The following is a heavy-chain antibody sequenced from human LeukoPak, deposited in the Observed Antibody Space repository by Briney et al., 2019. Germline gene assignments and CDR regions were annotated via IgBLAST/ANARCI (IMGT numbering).Heavy chain of an antibody. V-gene: IGHV4-39*07. Sequence: PSETLSLTCTVSGGSISSSSYYWGWIRQPPGKGLEWIGSIYYSGSTYYNPSLKSRVTISVDTSKNQFSLKLSSVTAADTAVYYCARRSSGSYYGTNPFDYWGQGTLVTVSS. CDR1: GGSISSSSYY. D-gene: IGHD1-26*01. CDR3: ARRSSGSYYGTNPFDY. J-gene: IGHJ4*02. CDR2: IYYSGST.